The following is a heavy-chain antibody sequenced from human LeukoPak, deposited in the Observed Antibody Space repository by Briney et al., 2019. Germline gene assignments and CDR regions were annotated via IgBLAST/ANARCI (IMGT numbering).Heavy chain of an antibody. V-gene: IGHV4-59*01. CDR2: IHHSGDM. CDR3: ARVGCSGGSCYPDY. D-gene: IGHD2-15*01. J-gene: IGHJ4*02. CDR1: GASISTSY. Sequence: SQTLSLTCTVSGASISTSYWYWIRQPPGKGLEWIGYIHHSGDMDYIPSLKSRVTISAYTSKNQLYLKLSSVTAADTAVYYCARVGCSGGSCYPDYWGQGSLVTVSS.